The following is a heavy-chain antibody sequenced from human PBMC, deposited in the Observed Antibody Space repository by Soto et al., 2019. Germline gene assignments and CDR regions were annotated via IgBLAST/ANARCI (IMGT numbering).Heavy chain of an antibody. V-gene: IGHV1-69*01. CDR1: GGTFNSYT. D-gene: IGHD6-13*01. J-gene: IGHJ5*02. Sequence: QVQLVQSGAEVKKPGSSVKVSCKASGGTFNSYTISWVRQAPGQGLEWMGGIIPIFGSPKNAQKFQGRVTIPADESTSTVYVEVPSLTSDDTAGDYCARDFVGIVAAGLERWLAPWGQGTLVNVSS. CDR3: ARDFVGIVAAGLERWLAP. CDR2: IIPIFGSP.